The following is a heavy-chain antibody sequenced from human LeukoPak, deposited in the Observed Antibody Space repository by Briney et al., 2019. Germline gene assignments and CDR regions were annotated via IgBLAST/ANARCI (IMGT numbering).Heavy chain of an antibody. CDR1: GGTFSSYA. V-gene: IGHV1-69*05. CDR2: IIPIFGTA. D-gene: IGHD2-2*01. CDR3: ARGSGYCSSTSCGQYNWFDP. Sequence: SVKVSCKASGGTFSSYAISWVRQAPGHGLEWMGGIIPIFGTANYAQKFQGRVTITRDTSASTAYMKLSSLRSEDTAVYYCARGSGYCSSTSCGQYNWFDPWGQGTLVTVSS. J-gene: IGHJ5*02.